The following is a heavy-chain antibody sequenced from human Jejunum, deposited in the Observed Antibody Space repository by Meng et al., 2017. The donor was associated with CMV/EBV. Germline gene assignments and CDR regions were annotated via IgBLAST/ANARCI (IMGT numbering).Heavy chain of an antibody. D-gene: IGHD2-21*01. Sequence: SIGIYYWNWIRQPPGKGLEWIGYISYSGSTNYHPSLKSRVTISVDTSKNQFSLRMRSVTAADTAVYYCARDLGSPGGDPQGQSDYWGQGTRVTVSS. CDR2: ISYSGST. CDR3: ARDLGSPGGDPQGQSDY. J-gene: IGHJ4*02. V-gene: IGHV4-59*01. CDR1: SIGIYY.